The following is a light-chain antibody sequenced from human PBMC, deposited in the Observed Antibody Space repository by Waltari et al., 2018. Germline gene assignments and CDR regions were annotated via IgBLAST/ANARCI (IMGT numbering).Light chain of an antibody. CDR2: EVS. Sequence: QSALTQPATVSGSPGQSITISCTGTSSYVGNYNLISWYQQHPGKAPKLIIYEVSQRPSGVSNRFSGSKSGTTASLTISGLQAEDEDDFYCCSYAGSGSSVVFGGGTKLTVL. V-gene: IGLV2-23*02. CDR3: CSYAGSGSSVV. CDR1: SSYVGNYNL. J-gene: IGLJ2*01.